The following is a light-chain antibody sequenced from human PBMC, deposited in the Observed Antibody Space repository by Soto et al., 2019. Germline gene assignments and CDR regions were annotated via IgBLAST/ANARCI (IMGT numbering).Light chain of an antibody. CDR3: QQYGYLVT. CDR2: GAS. J-gene: IGKJ4*01. Sequence: EIVLTQSPVTLALSPGERATLSCRASQSITNNYLAWYQQKPGRAHRLLIYGASSRATGIPDRFSGSGSGTDFTLTISRLEPEDFAMYYCQQYGYLVTFGGGTKVDI. CDR1: QSITNNY. V-gene: IGKV3-20*01.